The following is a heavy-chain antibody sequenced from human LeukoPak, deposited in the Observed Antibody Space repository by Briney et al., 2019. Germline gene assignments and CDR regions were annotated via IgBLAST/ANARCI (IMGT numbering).Heavy chain of an antibody. D-gene: IGHD3-22*01. Sequence: PSETLSLTCAVYGGSFSGYYWTWIRQPPGKGLEWIGEINHSGSTNYSPSLKSRVTISVDTSKNQFSLKLSSVTAADTAVYYCARIGYYDSSGQLLAFDIWGQGTMVTVSS. CDR3: ARIGYYDSSGQLLAFDI. V-gene: IGHV4-34*01. J-gene: IGHJ3*02. CDR1: GGSFSGYY. CDR2: INHSGST.